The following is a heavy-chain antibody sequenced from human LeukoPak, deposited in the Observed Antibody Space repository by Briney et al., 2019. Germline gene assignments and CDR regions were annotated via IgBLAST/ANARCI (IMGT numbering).Heavy chain of an antibody. J-gene: IGHJ6*02. Sequence: GGSLRLSCAASGFTFGSYAMSWVRQAPGKGLEWVSAISGSGGSTYYAASVKGRFTISRDNSKNTLYLQMNSLRAEDTAVYYCAKKGPSGSLSYYYYYGMDVWGQGTTVTVSS. D-gene: IGHD6-19*01. V-gene: IGHV3-23*01. CDR2: ISGSGGST. CDR3: AKKGPSGSLSYYYYYGMDV. CDR1: GFTFGSYA.